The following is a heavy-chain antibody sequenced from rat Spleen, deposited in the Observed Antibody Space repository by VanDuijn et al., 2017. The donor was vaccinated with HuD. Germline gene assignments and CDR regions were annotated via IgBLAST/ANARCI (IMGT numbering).Heavy chain of an antibody. CDR3: TTYPFSY. J-gene: IGHJ3*01. CDR2: ISYDGYNT. V-gene: IGHV5-20*01. D-gene: IGHD3-8*01. Sequence: EVQLVESDGGLVQPGRSLKLSCAASGFTFSANYMAWVRQAPTKGLEWVASISYDGYNTYYRDSVKGRFTISRDNAKSTLYLQMDSLRSEDTATYYSTTYPFSYWGQGTLVTVSS. CDR1: GFTFSANY.